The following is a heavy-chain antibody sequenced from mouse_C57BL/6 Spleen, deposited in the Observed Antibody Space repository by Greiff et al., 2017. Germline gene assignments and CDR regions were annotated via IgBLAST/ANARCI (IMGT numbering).Heavy chain of an antibody. CDR2: IFPGSGST. Sequence: VQLQQSGAELMKPGASVKLSCKATGYTFTGYWIEWVKQRPGHGLEWIGEIFPGSGSTIYNEKIKGKATFTTDKYSNTAYMQLSSLKTEDSAIYYCATWGSNWYFDVWGTGTTVTVSS. J-gene: IGHJ1*03. CDR3: ATWGSNWYFDV. CDR1: GYTFTGYW. D-gene: IGHD5-1*01. V-gene: IGHV1-9*01.